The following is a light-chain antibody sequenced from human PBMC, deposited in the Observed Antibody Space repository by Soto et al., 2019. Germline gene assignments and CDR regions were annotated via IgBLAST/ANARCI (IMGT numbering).Light chain of an antibody. CDR1: SSDVGGYRY. V-gene: IGLV2-14*01. CDR3: SSYTSSISWV. Sequence: QSALTQPASVSGSPGQSITISCTGTSSDVGGYRYVSWYQQYPGKAPKLMIYEVSNRPSGVSNRFSGSKSGNTASLTISGLQAEDEADYYCSSYTSSISWVFGGGTKLTVL. CDR2: EVS. J-gene: IGLJ3*02.